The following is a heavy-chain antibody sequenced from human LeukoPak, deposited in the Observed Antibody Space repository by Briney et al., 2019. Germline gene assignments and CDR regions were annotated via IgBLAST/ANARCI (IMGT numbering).Heavy chain of an antibody. D-gene: IGHD5-24*01. CDR2: SHYTGST. Sequence: PSETLSLTCTVSGGSMSTYYWSWIRQPPGKGLEWIGYSHYTGSTNYNPSLKSRVTISVDMSKNQFSLRLSSVTAADTAVYYCATVQADGYSDLWGHGTPVTVSP. CDR3: ATVQADGYSDL. J-gene: IGHJ3*01. CDR1: GGSMSTYY. V-gene: IGHV4-59*01.